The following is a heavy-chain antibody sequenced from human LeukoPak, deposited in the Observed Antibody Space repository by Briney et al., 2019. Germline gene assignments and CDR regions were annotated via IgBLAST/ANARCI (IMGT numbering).Heavy chain of an antibody. CDR2: MNPNSGNT. CDR3: ASRTTVTTTFDY. V-gene: IGHV1-8*01. J-gene: IGHJ4*02. Sequence: ASVKVSCKASGYTFTSYDINWVRQATGQGLEWMGWMNPNSGNTGYAQKFQGRVTMTRNTSISTAYMELSRLRSDDTAVYYCASRTTVTTTFDYWGQGTLVTVSS. D-gene: IGHD4-17*01. CDR1: GYTFTSYD.